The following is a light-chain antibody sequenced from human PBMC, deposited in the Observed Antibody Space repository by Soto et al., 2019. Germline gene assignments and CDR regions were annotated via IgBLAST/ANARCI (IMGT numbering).Light chain of an antibody. CDR1: QGIRSE. CDR2: TAS. CDR3: IQDYNYPLT. Sequence: AIQITQSPSSLSASVGDRVTITCRASQGIRSELGWYQQKPGKAPNLLIYTASTLHSGVPSRFSGSGSGTDFTLTISSLQPEDFATYYCIQDYNYPLTFGGGTKVDIK. V-gene: IGKV1-6*01. J-gene: IGKJ4*01.